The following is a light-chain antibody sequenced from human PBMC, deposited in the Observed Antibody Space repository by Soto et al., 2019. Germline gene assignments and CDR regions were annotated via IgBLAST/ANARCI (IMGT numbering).Light chain of an antibody. CDR3: ASFRRGTTLV. V-gene: IGLV2-14*01. CDR2: EVN. J-gene: IGLJ1*01. Sequence: QSVLTQPASVSGSPGQSVTISCTGPRSDIGDSNFISWYQQSPGKAPRLLIYEVNNRPSGVSRRFSGSKAGNTASLTISGLLEDDEADYFCASFRRGTTLVFGSGTKLTV. CDR1: RSDIGDSNF.